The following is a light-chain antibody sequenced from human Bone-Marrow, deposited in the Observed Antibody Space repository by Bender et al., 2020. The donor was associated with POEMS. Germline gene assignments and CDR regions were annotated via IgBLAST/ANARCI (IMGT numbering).Light chain of an antibody. CDR1: SSDVDGYNY. CDR3: SSYAGNSTYVV. J-gene: IGLJ2*01. Sequence: QSALTQPASVSGSPGQSITISCTGTSSDVDGYNYVSWYQQHPGKAPKLMIYDVSYRPSGVSNRFSGSKSGNTASLTISGLQAEDEADHYCSSYAGNSTYVVFGGGTKLTAL. CDR2: DVS. V-gene: IGLV2-14*03.